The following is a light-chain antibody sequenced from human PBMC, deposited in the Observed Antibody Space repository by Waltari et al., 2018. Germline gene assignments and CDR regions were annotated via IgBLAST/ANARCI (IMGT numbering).Light chain of an antibody. CDR3: QSYDTTLRGSI. V-gene: IGLV1-40*01. CDR2: DND. Sequence: QSVLTQPPSLSGAPGQRVTFSCTGSSPNIGAGYYVHWYQQIPGTAPKLLIYDNDNRPSGVPDRFSGSKSGTSASLAITGLQAEDEADYYCQSYDTTLRGSIFGGGTKLTVL. CDR1: SPNIGAGYY. J-gene: IGLJ2*01.